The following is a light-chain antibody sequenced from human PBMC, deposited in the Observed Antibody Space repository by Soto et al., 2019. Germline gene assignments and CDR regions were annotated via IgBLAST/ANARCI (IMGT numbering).Light chain of an antibody. CDR1: QDITNY. Sequence: DIPMTQSPSSLSASVGDRVTITCQASQDITNYLNWYQQKPGKAPKLLIYDASTLETGVPSRFSGSGSGTDFTFTINNLQPEDIATYSCQQYDNLPLTFAGGTKVEIK. V-gene: IGKV1-33*01. J-gene: IGKJ4*01. CDR3: QQYDNLPLT. CDR2: DAS.